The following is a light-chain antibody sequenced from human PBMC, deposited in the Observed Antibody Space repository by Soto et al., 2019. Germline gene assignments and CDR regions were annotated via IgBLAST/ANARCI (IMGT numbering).Light chain of an antibody. CDR3: GTWDSSLRVGV. CDR1: SSSIENNY. V-gene: IGLV1-51*02. J-gene: IGLJ2*01. CDR2: EDY. Sequence: QSVLPQPPSVSAAPGQKVTISCSGTSSSIENNYVSWYQQFPGTAPKLLIYEDYKRPSGIPDRFSGSKSGTSATLAITGLQTGDEADYYCGTWDSSLRVGVFGGGTQLTVL.